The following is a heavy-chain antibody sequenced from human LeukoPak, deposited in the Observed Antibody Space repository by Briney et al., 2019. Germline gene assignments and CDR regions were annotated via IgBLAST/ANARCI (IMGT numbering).Heavy chain of an antibody. D-gene: IGHD3-9*01. J-gene: IGHJ4*02. Sequence: GGSLRLSCAASGFTFDDYAMHWVRQAPGKGLEWVSGISWNSGSIGYADSVKGRFTISRDNAKNSLYLQMNSLRAEDTALYYCAKDRELYYDILTGYFDYWGQGTLVTVSS. CDR1: GFTFDDYA. V-gene: IGHV3-9*01. CDR2: ISWNSGSI. CDR3: AKDRELYYDILTGYFDY.